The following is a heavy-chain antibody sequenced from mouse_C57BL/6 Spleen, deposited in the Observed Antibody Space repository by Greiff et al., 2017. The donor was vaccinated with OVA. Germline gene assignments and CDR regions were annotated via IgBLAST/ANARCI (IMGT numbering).Heavy chain of an antibody. D-gene: IGHD2-5*01. Sequence: QVHVKQSGTELVKPGASVKLSCKASGYTFTSYWMHWVKQRPGQGLEWIGNINPSNGGTNYNEKFKSKATLTVDKSSSTAYMQLSSLTSEDSAVYYCARGSNYPWFAYWGQGTLVTVSA. CDR2: INPSNGGT. V-gene: IGHV1-53*01. J-gene: IGHJ3*01. CDR3: ARGSNYPWFAY. CDR1: GYTFTSYW.